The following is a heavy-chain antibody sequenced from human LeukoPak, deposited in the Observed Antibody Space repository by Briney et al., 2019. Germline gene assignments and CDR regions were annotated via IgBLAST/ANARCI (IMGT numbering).Heavy chain of an antibody. CDR2: IKGDGGEI. CDR1: GFTFSNYW. D-gene: IGHD6-13*01. Sequence: GGSLRLSCAASGFTFSNYWMRWVRQAPGKGLVWVSGIKGDGGEITYADSVKGRVTISRDNAKNTVYLQLNSLRAEDTAVYYYASESTSRNWYNWGQGTLVTVSS. J-gene: IGHJ4*02. CDR3: ASESTSRNWYN. V-gene: IGHV3-74*03.